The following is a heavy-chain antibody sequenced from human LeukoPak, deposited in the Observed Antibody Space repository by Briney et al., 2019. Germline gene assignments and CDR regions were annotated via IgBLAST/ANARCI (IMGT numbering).Heavy chain of an antibody. V-gene: IGHV3-23*01. J-gene: IGHJ4*02. CDR1: GFTFSDYY. Sequence: GGSLRLSCAASGFTFSDYYMSWIRQAPGKGLEWVSAISGSGGSTYYADSVKGRFTISRDNSKNTLYLQMNSLRAEDTAVYYCAKDLRLSQVVVANIHPDPFDYWGQGTLVTVSS. CDR3: AKDLRLSQVVVANIHPDPFDY. CDR2: ISGSGGST. D-gene: IGHD3-22*01.